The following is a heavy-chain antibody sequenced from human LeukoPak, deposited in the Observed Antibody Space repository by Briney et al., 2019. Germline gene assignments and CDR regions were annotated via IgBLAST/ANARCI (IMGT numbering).Heavy chain of an antibody. Sequence: GGSLRLSCAASGFTFNNYWMSWVRQAPGKGLEWVANIKQDGSQKNDVDSVKGRFTISRDHAENSLYLQMNSLRAEDTAVYYCARGGGTFDYWGQGTLVTVSS. CDR1: GFTFNNYW. CDR2: IKQDGSQK. D-gene: IGHD2-15*01. J-gene: IGHJ4*02. CDR3: ARGGGTFDY. V-gene: IGHV3-7*04.